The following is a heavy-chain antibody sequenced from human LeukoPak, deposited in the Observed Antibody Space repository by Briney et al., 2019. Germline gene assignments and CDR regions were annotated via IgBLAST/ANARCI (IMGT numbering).Heavy chain of an antibody. CDR3: ARFTPQGYGWGGYNRFDP. CDR2: IYYSGST. CDR1: GGSISSYY. J-gene: IGHJ5*02. V-gene: IGHV4-59*01. Sequence: PSEALSLTCTVSGGSISSYYWNWIRQPPGKGLEWIGYIYYSGSTNYNPSLKSRVTISLDTSKNQFSLNLTSVTAADTAVYYCARFTPQGYGWGGYNRFDPWGQGTLVTVSS. D-gene: IGHD3-16*01.